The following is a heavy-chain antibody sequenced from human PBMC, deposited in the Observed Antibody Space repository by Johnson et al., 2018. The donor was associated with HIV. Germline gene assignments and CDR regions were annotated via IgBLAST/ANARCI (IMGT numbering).Heavy chain of an antibody. V-gene: IGHV3-30*14. CDR3: ARERGISGGFDF. CDR1: GFTFSRLV. Sequence: QVQLVESGGGVVQPGRSLRLSCAASGFTFSRLVMDWVRQAPGKGLEWVALISYDGSYKYYADSVKGRFSISRDNSKNTLYLQMNSLRVEDTAVYYCARERGISGGFDFWGQGTRVSVSS. D-gene: IGHD2-15*01. CDR2: ISYDGSYK. J-gene: IGHJ3*01.